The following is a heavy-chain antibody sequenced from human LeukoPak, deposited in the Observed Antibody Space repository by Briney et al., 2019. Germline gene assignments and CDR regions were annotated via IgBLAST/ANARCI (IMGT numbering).Heavy chain of an antibody. J-gene: IGHJ5*02. CDR2: IYTSGST. D-gene: IGHD6-13*01. Sequence: SETLSLTCTVYGGSISSYYWSWLRQPAGKGREWIGRIYTSGSTNYNPSLKSRVTMSVDTSKNQFSLKLSSVTAADTAVYYCARGFSSCWYGPVSNWFDPWGQGTLVTVSS. CDR1: GGSISSYY. CDR3: ARGFSSCWYGPVSNWFDP. V-gene: IGHV4-59*10.